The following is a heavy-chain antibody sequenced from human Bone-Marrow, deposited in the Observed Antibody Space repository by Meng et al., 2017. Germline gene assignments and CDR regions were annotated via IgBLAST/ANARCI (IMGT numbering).Heavy chain of an antibody. J-gene: IGHJ4*02. CDR3: ARDEVNWAIDY. D-gene: IGHD7-27*01. CDR2: IYYSGST. CDR1: GGSISSSSYY. Sequence: SETLSLTCTVSGGSISSSSYYWGWIRQPPGKGLEWIGSIYYSGSTYYNPSLKSRVTISVDTSKDQFSLRLSSVTAADTAVYYCARDEVNWAIDYWGQGTLVTVSS. V-gene: IGHV4-39*07.